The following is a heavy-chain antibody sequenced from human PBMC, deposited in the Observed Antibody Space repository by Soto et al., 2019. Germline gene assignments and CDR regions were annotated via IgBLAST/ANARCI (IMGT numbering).Heavy chain of an antibody. CDR1: GFSLSTSGVG. V-gene: IGHV2-5*02. CDR2: IYWDDDK. J-gene: IGHJ4*02. CDR3: EHRWLQLYFDY. D-gene: IGHD5-18*01. Sequence: QITLKESGPPLVKPTQTLTLTCTFSGFSLSTSGVGVGWIRQPPGKALEWLALIYWDDDKRYSPSLKSRLTITKDTSKTQVVLTMTNMDPVDTATYYCEHRWLQLYFDYWGQGTLVTVSS.